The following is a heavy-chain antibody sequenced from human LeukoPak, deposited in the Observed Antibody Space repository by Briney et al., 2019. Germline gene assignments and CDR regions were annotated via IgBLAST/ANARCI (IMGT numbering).Heavy chain of an antibody. Sequence: PSETLSLTCTVSGGSISSSSYYWGWIRQPPGKGLEWIGSIYYSGSTYYNPSLKSRVTISVDTSKNQFSLKLSSVTAADTAVYYCATSPNGGWFGESVNWFDPWGQGTLVTVSS. CDR3: ATSPNGGWFGESVNWFDP. CDR2: IYYSGST. V-gene: IGHV4-39*07. CDR1: GGSISSSSYY. D-gene: IGHD3-10*01. J-gene: IGHJ5*02.